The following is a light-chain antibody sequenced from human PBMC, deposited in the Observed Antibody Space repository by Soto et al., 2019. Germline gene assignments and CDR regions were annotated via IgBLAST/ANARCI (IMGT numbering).Light chain of an antibody. CDR3: SSYTSSTVV. CDR2: EVS. Sequence: QSVLTQPASVSGSPGQSITISCTGTSSDVGGYKYVSWYQQHPGKAPKLMIYEVSNRPSGISNRFSGSKSGNTASLTISGLQAEDEADYYCSSYTSSTVVFGGGTKLTVL. CDR1: SSDVGGYKY. V-gene: IGLV2-14*01. J-gene: IGLJ2*01.